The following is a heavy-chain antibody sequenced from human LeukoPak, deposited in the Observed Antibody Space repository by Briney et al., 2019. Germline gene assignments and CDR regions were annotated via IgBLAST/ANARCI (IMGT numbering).Heavy chain of an antibody. CDR3: ARALPIGRRSDAFDI. CDR1: GGSITSYY. J-gene: IGHJ3*02. Sequence: PSETLSLTRTVSGGSITSYYWSWIRQPPGKGLEWIGYTYYSGGTNYNPSLRSRVTISVDTSKNQFSLRLSSVTAADTAVYFCARALPIGRRSDAFDIWGQGTMVTVSS. V-gene: IGHV4-59*01. CDR2: TYYSGGT. D-gene: IGHD2/OR15-2a*01.